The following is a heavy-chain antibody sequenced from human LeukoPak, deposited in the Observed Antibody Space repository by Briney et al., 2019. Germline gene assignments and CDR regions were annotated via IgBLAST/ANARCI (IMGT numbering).Heavy chain of an antibody. Sequence: GGSLRLSCAASGFTFDDYAMHWVRQAPGKGLEWVSYISSSGSTIYYADSVKGRFTISRDNAKNSLYLQMNSLRAEDTAVYYCARDPTPYYYMDVWGKGTTVTVSS. CDR3: ARDPTPYYYMDV. D-gene: IGHD2-15*01. V-gene: IGHV3-48*03. CDR2: ISSSGSTI. CDR1: GFTFDDYA. J-gene: IGHJ6*03.